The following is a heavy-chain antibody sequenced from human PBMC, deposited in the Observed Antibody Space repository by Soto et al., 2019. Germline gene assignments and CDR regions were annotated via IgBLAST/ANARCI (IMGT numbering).Heavy chain of an antibody. CDR3: ASNSWGDYVSYYYYGMDV. CDR1: GGTFSSYA. Sequence: ASVKVSCKASGGTFSSYAISWVRQAPGQGLEWMGGIIPIFGTANYAQKFQGRVTITADESTSTAYMELSSLRSEDTAVYYCASNSWGDYVSYYYYGMDVWGQGTTVTVSS. D-gene: IGHD4-17*01. V-gene: IGHV1-69*13. CDR2: IIPIFGTA. J-gene: IGHJ6*02.